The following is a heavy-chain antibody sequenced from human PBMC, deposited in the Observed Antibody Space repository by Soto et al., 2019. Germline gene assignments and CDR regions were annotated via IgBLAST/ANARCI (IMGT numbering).Heavy chain of an antibody. CDR3: ARDRVVGATVFDY. J-gene: IGHJ4*02. CDR1: GGTFSSYA. Sequence: SVKVSCKASGGTFSSYAISWVRQAPGQGLEWMGGIIPIFGTANYAQKFQGRVTITADESTSTAYMELSSLRSEDTAVYYCARDRVVGATVFDYWGQGTLVTSPQ. CDR2: IIPIFGTA. D-gene: IGHD1-26*01. V-gene: IGHV1-69*13.